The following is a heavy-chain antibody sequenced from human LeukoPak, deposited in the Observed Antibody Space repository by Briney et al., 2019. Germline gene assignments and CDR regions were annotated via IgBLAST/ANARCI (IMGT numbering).Heavy chain of an antibody. CDR3: ARWYSSSWNYFDY. D-gene: IGHD6-13*01. V-gene: IGHV4-59*01. J-gene: IGHJ4*02. CDR1: GGSTSNYW. Sequence: PSETLSLTCTVSGGSTSNYWWSWIRQPPGKGLEWIGYVFDSGGTNYNPSLKSRVTISVDTSKKQFSLKLSSVTAADTAVYYCARWYSSSWNYFDYWGQGTLVTVPS. CDR2: VFDSGGT.